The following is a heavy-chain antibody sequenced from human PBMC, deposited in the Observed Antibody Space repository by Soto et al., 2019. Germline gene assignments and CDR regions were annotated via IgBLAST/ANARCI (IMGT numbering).Heavy chain of an antibody. D-gene: IGHD6-6*01. CDR3: ARADPYSSSSGVDY. CDR2: MNPNSGNT. CDR1: GYTFTSYD. J-gene: IGHJ4*02. V-gene: IGHV1-8*01. Sequence: ASVKVSCKASGYTFTSYDINWVRQATGQGLEWMGWMNPNSGNTGYAQKFQGRVTMTRDTSISTAYMELSSLRSEDTAVYYCARADPYSSSSGVDYWGQGTLVTVSS.